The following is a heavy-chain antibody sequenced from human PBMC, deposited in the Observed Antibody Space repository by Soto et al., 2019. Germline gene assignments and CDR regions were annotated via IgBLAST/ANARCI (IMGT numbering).Heavy chain of an antibody. CDR1: GGSISSGGYY. D-gene: IGHD3-10*01. V-gene: IGHV4-31*03. Sequence: SETLSLTCTVSGGSISSGGYYWTWIRQHPGKGLEWIGYIYYSGSTYYNPSLKSRVTISVDTSKNQFSLKLSSVSAADTAVYYCARDRGGRAVSGFDPWGQGTQVTVSS. J-gene: IGHJ5*02. CDR2: IYYSGST. CDR3: ARDRGGRAVSGFDP.